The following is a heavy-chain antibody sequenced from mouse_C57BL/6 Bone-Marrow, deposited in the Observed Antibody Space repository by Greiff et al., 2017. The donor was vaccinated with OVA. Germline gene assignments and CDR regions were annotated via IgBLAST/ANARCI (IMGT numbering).Heavy chain of an antibody. D-gene: IGHD1-1*01. CDR2: IYPGSGST. J-gene: IGHJ4*01. V-gene: IGHV1-55*01. CDR3: ANYYGSSSDAMDY. CDR1: GYTFTSYW. Sequence: QVQLQQSGAELVKPGASVKMSCKASGYTFTSYWITWVKQRPGQGLEWIGDIYPGSGSTNYNEKFKSKATLTVDTSSSTAYMQLSSLTSEDSAVYYCANYYGSSSDAMDYWGQGTSVTVSS.